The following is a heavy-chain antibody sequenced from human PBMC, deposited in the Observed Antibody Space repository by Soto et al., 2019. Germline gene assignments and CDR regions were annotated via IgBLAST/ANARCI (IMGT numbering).Heavy chain of an antibody. CDR1: GYRFSDYY. CDR3: ARESGGATATLDYYDFYMDV. CDR2: MNPNSGDT. V-gene: IGHV1-2*04. D-gene: IGHD5-12*01. J-gene: IGHJ6*03. Sequence: ASVKVSCKASGYRFSDYYLHWVRQAPGQGPEWMGWMNPNSGDTKYAQKFKGWVTMTRDTSVRTAFMELNWLKSDDTAVYYCARESGGATATLDYYDFYMDVWGIGTTVTVSS.